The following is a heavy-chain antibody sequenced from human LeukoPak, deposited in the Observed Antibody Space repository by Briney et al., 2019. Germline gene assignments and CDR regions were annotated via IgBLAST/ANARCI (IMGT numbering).Heavy chain of an antibody. J-gene: IGHJ6*03. CDR2: IYYSGST. CDR1: GGSISSSSYY. Sequence: KASETLSLTCTVSGGSISSSSYYWGWIRQPPGKGLEWIGSIYYSGSTYYNPSLKSRVTISVDTSKNQFSLKLSSVTAADTAVYYCARGYSSGWYFWSYYYMDVWGKGTTVTISS. CDR3: ARGYSSGWYFWSYYYMDV. D-gene: IGHD6-19*01. V-gene: IGHV4-39*07.